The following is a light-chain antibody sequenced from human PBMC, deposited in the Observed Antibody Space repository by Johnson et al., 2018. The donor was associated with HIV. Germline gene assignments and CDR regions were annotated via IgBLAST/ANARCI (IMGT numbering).Light chain of an antibody. CDR3: GTWDSSLSAPYI. Sequence: QSVLTQPPSVPAAPGQKVTISCSGSSSNIGNNYVSWYQQLPGTAPKLLIYENNKRPTGITDRFSGSTSGTSATLGITGLQTGDEADNYCGTWDSSLSAPYIFGTVTKVTVL. CDR2: ENN. J-gene: IGLJ1*01. CDR1: SSNIGNNY. V-gene: IGLV1-51*02.